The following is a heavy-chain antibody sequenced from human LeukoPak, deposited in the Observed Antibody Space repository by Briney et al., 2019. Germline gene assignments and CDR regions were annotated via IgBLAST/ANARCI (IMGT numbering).Heavy chain of an antibody. CDR2: MNPNSGNT. CDR1: GYTFTGYY. J-gene: IGHJ6*03. CDR3: ARGKRQQLVRVYYYYYMDV. D-gene: IGHD6-13*01. Sequence: VASVKVSCKASGYTFTGYYMHWVRQATGQGLEWMGWMNPNSGNTGYAQKFQGRVTMTRNTSISTAYMELSSLRSEDTAVYYCARGKRQQLVRVYYYYYMDVWGKGTTVTISS. V-gene: IGHV1-8*02.